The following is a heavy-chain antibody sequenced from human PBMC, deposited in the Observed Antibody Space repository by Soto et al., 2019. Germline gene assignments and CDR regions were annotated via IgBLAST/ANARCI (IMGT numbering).Heavy chain of an antibody. J-gene: IGHJ4*02. CDR2: IYYSGST. D-gene: IGHD1-26*01. CDR3: ARRYGSAIDY. Sequence: SETLSLTCTVSGGTISSWYWSWIRQPPGKGLEWIGYIYYSGSTNCNPSLRSRVTISVDTSKNQFSLKLSSVTAADTAVYYCARRYGSAIDYWGQGTLVTVS. CDR1: GGTISSWY. V-gene: IGHV4-59*08.